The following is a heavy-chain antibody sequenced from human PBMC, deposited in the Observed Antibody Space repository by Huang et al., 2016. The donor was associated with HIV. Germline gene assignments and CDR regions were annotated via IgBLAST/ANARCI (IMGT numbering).Heavy chain of an antibody. Sequence: EVQLVESGGGLVRPGRSLSLSCGASGFTFDDYAMHWVRQNPGKGLEWVSGINWKSGNIAYADSVRGRFTISRDNAKNSLYLQMNSLRPEDTALYYCAKDWGYDFGAFDFWGRGTMVTVSS. CDR2: INWKSGNI. D-gene: IGHD3-16*01. J-gene: IGHJ3*01. CDR1: GFTFDDYA. CDR3: AKDWGYDFGAFDF. V-gene: IGHV3-9*01.